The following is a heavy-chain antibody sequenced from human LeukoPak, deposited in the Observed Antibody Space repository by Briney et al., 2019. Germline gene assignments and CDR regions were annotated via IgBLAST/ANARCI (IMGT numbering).Heavy chain of an antibody. V-gene: IGHV4-59*01. CDR3: ARGGGYDSGIDY. D-gene: IGHD5-12*01. CDR1: GGSISSYY. Sequence: SETLSLTCTVSGGSISSYYWSWIRQPPGKGLEWIGYIYYSGSTNYNPSLKSRVTISVDTSKNQFSLELSSVTAADTAVYYCARGGGYDSGIDYWGQGTLVTVSS. CDR2: IYYSGST. J-gene: IGHJ4*02.